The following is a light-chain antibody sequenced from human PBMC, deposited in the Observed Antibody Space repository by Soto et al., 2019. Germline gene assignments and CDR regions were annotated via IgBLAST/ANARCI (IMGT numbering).Light chain of an antibody. Sequence: QSVLTQPASVSGSPRQSITISCTGASSDVGGYTYVSWYKQHPGKAPKLIIYEVNNRPSGVSHRFSGSKSGNPASLTISGLQAEDEADYYCSSYTSSSTLHDFETRTKVTVL. V-gene: IGLV2-14*01. J-gene: IGLJ1*01. CDR1: SSDVGGYTY. CDR2: EVN. CDR3: SSYTSSSTLHD.